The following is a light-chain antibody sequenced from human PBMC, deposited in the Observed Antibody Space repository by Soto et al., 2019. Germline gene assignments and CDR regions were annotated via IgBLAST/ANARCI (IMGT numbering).Light chain of an antibody. CDR1: SSDVGGYNY. V-gene: IGLV2-14*03. CDR2: DVS. CDR3: SSYRNNRYF. Sequence: QSALTQPASVSGSPGQSITISCTGISSDVGGYNYVSWYQQHPGKAPKVMIYDVSNRPSGVSNRFSGSKSGNTASLTISGLQAEDEADYYCSSYRNNRYFFGTGTKLTVL. J-gene: IGLJ1*01.